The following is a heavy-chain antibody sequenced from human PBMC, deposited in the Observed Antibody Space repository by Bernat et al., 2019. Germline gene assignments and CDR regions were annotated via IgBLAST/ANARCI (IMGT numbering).Heavy chain of an antibody. CDR3: ARILSEGGSSWYGDYYYYYGMDV. CDR1: GFSLSTSGMC. V-gene: IGHV2-70*15. J-gene: IGHJ6*02. CDR2: IDWDDDK. Sequence: QVTLRESGPALVKPTQTLTLTCTFSGFSLSTSGMCVSWIRQPPGKALEWLARIDWDDDKYYSTSLKTRLTISKDTSKNQVVLTMTNMDPVDTATYYCARILSEGGSSWYGDYYYYYGMDVWGQGTTVTVSS. D-gene: IGHD6-13*01.